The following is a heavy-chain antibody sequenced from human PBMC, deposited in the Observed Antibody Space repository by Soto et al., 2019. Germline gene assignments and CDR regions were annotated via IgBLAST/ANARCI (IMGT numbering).Heavy chain of an antibody. CDR1: GGSLSCYY. CDR3: ARDMGDYANGLEV. CDR2: IYTSGST. V-gene: IGHV4-4*07. Sequence: XETLFPTCTVSGGSLSCYYWSWIRQPAGKGLDWIGRIYTSGSTNYNPYLKSRVTMSVDTYNNQFSLKLSSVTAADTAVYYWARDMGDYANGLEVWGKGTTVTSPQ. D-gene: IGHD4-17*01. J-gene: IGHJ6*04.